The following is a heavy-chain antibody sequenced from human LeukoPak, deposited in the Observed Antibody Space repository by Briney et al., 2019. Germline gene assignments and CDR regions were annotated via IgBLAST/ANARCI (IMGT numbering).Heavy chain of an antibody. CDR2: ISYDGSNK. CDR3: AKDEYSSSCLDY. D-gene: IGHD6-13*01. J-gene: IGHJ4*02. V-gene: IGHV3-30*18. CDR1: GFTFRSLC. Sequence: GALRLSRAASGFTFRSLCMHWVRQAPGQGPEWVAVISYDGSNKYYADSVKGRFTISRDNSKNTLYLQMNSLRAEDTAVYYCAKDEYSSSCLDYWGQGTLVTVSS.